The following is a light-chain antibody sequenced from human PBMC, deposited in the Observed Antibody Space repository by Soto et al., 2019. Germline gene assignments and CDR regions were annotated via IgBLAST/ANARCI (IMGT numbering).Light chain of an antibody. J-gene: IGKJ4*01. CDR2: DAS. V-gene: IGKV3-11*01. Sequence: EIVLTQSPATLSLSPGERATLSCRASQSFSSYLAWYQHKPCQAPRLLIYDASNRATCIPARFSGSGSGTDFTLTISSLESEDFAVYYCQQRSNWVTLGGGTKVDIK. CDR3: QQRSNWVT. CDR1: QSFSSY.